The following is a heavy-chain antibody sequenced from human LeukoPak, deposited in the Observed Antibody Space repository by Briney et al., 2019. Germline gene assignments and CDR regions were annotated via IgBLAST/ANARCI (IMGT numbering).Heavy chain of an antibody. D-gene: IGHD6-19*01. CDR3: ARDSSGWYARVFDY. CDR1: GFTFSSYS. J-gene: IGHJ4*02. CDR2: ISSSSTI. Sequence: GGSLRLSCAASGFTFSSYSMNWVRQAPGKGLEWVSYISSSSTIYYADSVKGRFTISRDNAKNSLYLQMNSLRAEDTAVYYCARDSSGWYARVFDYWGQGTLVTVSS. V-gene: IGHV3-48*01.